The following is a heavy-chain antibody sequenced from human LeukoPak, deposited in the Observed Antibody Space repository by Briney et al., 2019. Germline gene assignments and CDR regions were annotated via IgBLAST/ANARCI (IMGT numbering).Heavy chain of an antibody. CDR1: GFTFSDYY. V-gene: IGHV3-11*01. J-gene: IGHJ4*02. D-gene: IGHD1-1*01. Sequence: KAGGSLRLSCAASGFTFSDYYMSWIRQAPGKGLEWVSYISSSGSTIYYADSVKGRFTISRDNAKNSLYLQMNSLRAEDTAVYYCARGALDGPTTTFDYWGQGTLVTVSS. CDR2: ISSSGSTI. CDR3: ARGALDGPTTTFDY.